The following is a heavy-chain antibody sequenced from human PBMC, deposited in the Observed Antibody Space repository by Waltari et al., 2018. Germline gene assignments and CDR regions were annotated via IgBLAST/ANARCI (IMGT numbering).Heavy chain of an antibody. Sequence: QVLLQQSGPGLVRPSQTLSLPCTISGDSVSSYSAAWKWVRQSPSRGLEWLGRTYFRSKWSDDYAVSVRGRITINPDTSKNQFSLHLNSVTPEDTAVYYCARGVVANTYYFDYWGQGILVTVSS. CDR1: GDSVSSYSAA. D-gene: IGHD2-15*01. CDR2: TYFRSKWSD. V-gene: IGHV6-1*01. CDR3: ARGVVANTYYFDY. J-gene: IGHJ4*02.